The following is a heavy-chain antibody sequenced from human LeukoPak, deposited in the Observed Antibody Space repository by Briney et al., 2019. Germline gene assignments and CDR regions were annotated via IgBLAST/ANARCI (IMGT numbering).Heavy chain of an antibody. CDR3: AREASDYYASSGYPGSDY. Sequence: SETLSLTSAVYGGSFSSSSYYWGWIRQPPGKGLEWIGSIYYSGSTYYNPSLNSRVSISVDTSKNQFSLKLSSVTAADTAVYYCAREASDYYASSGYPGSDYWGQGTLVTVSS. CDR2: IYYSGST. CDR1: GGSFSSSSYY. V-gene: IGHV4-39*02. J-gene: IGHJ4*02. D-gene: IGHD3-22*01.